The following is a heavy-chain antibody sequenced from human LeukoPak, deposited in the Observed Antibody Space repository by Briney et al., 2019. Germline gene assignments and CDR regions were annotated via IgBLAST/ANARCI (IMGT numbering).Heavy chain of an antibody. J-gene: IGHJ4*02. V-gene: IGHV3-23*01. D-gene: IGHD6-19*01. Sequence: GGSLRLSCAAPGFTFSSYAMSWVRQAPGKGLEWVSGVSGSGDSTYYADSVKGRFTISRDNSNNTLFLLMNSLRAEDTAVYYCAKYMSSGQWGQGTLVTVSS. CDR2: VSGSGDST. CDR1: GFTFSSYA. CDR3: AKYMSSGQ.